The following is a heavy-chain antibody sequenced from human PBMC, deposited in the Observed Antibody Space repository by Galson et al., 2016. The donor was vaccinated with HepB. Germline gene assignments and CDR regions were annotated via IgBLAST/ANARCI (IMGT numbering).Heavy chain of an antibody. CDR1: GFNFSGYY. CDR2: ISSLGSST. Sequence: SLRLSCAASGFNFSGYYMSWIRQAPGKGLEWISYISSLGSSTYYLDSVKGRFIISRDNAKNSLHLQMNNLRVEDTAMYYCARDCLRGDDCSAYDFWGQGTLVTVSS. J-gene: IGHJ4*02. D-gene: IGHD2-21*02. V-gene: IGHV3-11*01. CDR3: ARDCLRGDDCSAYDF.